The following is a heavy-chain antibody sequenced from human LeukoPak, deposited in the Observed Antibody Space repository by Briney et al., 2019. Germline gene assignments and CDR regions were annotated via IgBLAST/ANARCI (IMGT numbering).Heavy chain of an antibody. D-gene: IGHD3-22*01. V-gene: IGHV3-30*03. J-gene: IGHJ3*02. CDR2: ISLRGSSK. CDR1: GFTFSTFG. Sequence: PGGSLRLSCAASGFTFSTFGMHWVRQAPGKGLEWVAAISLRGSSKYYADSVKGRFTISGDNSRNTLYLEMNSLRPEDSAVYFCAREPEHNYDISGYFDAFDIWGPGTRVIVSS. CDR3: AREPEHNYDISGYFDAFDI.